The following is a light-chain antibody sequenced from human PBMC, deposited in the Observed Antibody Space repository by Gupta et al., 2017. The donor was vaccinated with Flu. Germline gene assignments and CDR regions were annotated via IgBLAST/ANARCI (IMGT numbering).Light chain of an antibody. CDR2: DAS. Sequence: VLTQSPATLSLSPGERATLSCRASQSVSSYLAWYQQKPGQAPRLLIYDASNRATGIPARFSGSGSGTDFTLTISSLEPEDVAVYYCQQRSHRLFGPGTKVDIK. CDR1: QSVSSY. CDR3: QQRSHRL. J-gene: IGKJ3*01. V-gene: IGKV3-11*01.